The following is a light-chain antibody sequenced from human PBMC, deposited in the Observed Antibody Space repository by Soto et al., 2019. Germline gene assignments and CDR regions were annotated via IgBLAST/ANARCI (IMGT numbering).Light chain of an antibody. V-gene: IGKV3-15*01. CDR3: QQYNNWPPANT. J-gene: IGKJ2*01. CDR2: GAS. CDR1: QSVSSN. Sequence: EIVMTQSPATLSVSPGERATLSCRASQSVSSNLAWYQQKPGQAPRLLIYGASTRATGFPARFSGSGSGTEFTLPISSLQSEDFAVYYCQQYNNWPPANTFGQGTKLEIK.